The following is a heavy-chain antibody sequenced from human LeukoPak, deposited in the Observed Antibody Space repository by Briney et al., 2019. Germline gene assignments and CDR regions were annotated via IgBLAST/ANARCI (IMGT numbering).Heavy chain of an antibody. CDR2: ISSSGSTI. CDR1: GFTFSSYE. D-gene: IGHD6-19*01. CDR3: ARDPSSGWYLKGWFDP. J-gene: IGHJ5*02. Sequence: GGSLRLSCAASGFTFSSYEMNWVRQAPGKGLEWVSYISSSGSTIYYADSVKGRFTISRDNAKNSLYLQMNSLRAEDTAVYYCARDPSSGWYLKGWFDPWGQGTLVTVSS. V-gene: IGHV3-48*03.